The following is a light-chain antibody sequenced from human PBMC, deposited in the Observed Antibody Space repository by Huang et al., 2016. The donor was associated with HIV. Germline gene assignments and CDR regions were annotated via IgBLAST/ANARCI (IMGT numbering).Light chain of an antibody. J-gene: IGKJ2*01. V-gene: IGKV3-15*01. CDR1: PSVSTN. CDR2: GAS. CDR3: QQYHNWPYT. Sequence: EILMTQSPASLSVSPGERATLSCRASPSVSTNLAWYQQNPGQAPRLLIYGASTRATDIPARFSGSGSGTDFTLTISSLQSEDFAVYYCQQYHNWPYTFGQGTKLEIK.